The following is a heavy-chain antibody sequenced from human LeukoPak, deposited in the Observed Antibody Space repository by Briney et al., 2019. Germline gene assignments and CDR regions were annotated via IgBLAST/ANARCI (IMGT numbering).Heavy chain of an antibody. CDR2: IYSGGST. V-gene: IGHV3-53*01. CDR3: ARTSSGSLNFDY. D-gene: IGHD6-19*01. Sequence: SGGSLRLSCAASGFTVSSNYMSWVRQAPGKGLEWVSVIYSGGSTYYADSVKGRFTISRDNSKNTLYLQMNSLRAEDTAVYYCARTSSGSLNFDYWGQGTLVIVSS. CDR1: GFTVSSNY. J-gene: IGHJ4*02.